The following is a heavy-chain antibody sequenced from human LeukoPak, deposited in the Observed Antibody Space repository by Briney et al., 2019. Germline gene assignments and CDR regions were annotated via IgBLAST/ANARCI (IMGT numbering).Heavy chain of an antibody. V-gene: IGHV3-53*01. CDR3: ARGPFYCSSTSCHRAPFDP. CDR1: GFTVSSNY. J-gene: IGHJ5*02. D-gene: IGHD2-2*01. Sequence: GGSLRLSCAASGFTVSSNYMSWVRQAPGKGLEWVSVIYSGGSTYYADSVKGRFTISRDSSKNTLYLQMNSLRAEDTAVYYCARGPFYCSSTSCHRAPFDPWGQGTLVTVSS. CDR2: IYSGGST.